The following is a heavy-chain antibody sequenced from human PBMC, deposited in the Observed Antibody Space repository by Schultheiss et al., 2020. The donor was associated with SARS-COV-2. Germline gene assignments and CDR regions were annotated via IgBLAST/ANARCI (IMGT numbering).Heavy chain of an antibody. V-gene: IGHV3-23*01. CDR3: ARDFSSGWSMDV. CDR1: GFTLKNYA. Sequence: GGSLRLSCAASGFTLKNYAMNWVRQAPGKGLEWLSTISGGGGSTDYADSVKGRFTISRDNSKNTLYLQMNSLRAEDTAVYYCARDFSSGWSMDVWGQGTTVTVSS. D-gene: IGHD6-19*01. CDR2: ISGGGGST. J-gene: IGHJ6*02.